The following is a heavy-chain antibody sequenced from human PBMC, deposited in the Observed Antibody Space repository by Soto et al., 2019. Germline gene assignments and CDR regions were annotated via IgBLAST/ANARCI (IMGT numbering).Heavy chain of an antibody. D-gene: IGHD2-21*02. J-gene: IGHJ6*02. CDR2: IIPIFGTA. CDR1: GGTFSSYA. CDR3: ASKYEHIVVVTAPPDAYYYYGMDV. V-gene: IGHV1-69*13. Sequence: SVKVSCKASGGTFSSYAISWVRQAPGQGLEWMGGIIPIFGTANYAQKFQGRVTITADESTSTAYMELSSLRSEDTAVYYCASKYEHIVVVTAPPDAYYYYGMDVWGRG.